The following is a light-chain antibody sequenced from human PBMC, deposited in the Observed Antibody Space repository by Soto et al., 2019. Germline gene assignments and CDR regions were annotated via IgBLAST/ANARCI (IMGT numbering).Light chain of an antibody. J-gene: IGKJ1*01. V-gene: IGKV3-15*01. CDR2: GAS. Sequence: EIVLTQSPGTPSLSPGERANLSFRASQSVSSSYLAWYQQKPGQAPRLLIYGASTRATGIPARLSGSASGTEFTLTISSLQSEDFAVYYCQQYNNWPPWTFGQGTKVDIK. CDR3: QQYNNWPPWT. CDR1: QSVSSSY.